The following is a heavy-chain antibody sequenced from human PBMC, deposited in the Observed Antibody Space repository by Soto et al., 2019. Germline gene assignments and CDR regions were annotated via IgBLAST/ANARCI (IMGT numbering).Heavy chain of an antibody. CDR2: ISYEGSNK. J-gene: IGHJ4*02. CDR3: AGAYGVWCLRQGTVY. D-gene: IGHD5-12*01. Sequence: QAPGRGLEWVAFISYEGSNKYYADSVKGRFTISRDNSKNTLCLQMNSLRGEDTAVYHCAGAYGVWCLRQGTVYWGQGTLVTVSS. V-gene: IGHV3-30*03.